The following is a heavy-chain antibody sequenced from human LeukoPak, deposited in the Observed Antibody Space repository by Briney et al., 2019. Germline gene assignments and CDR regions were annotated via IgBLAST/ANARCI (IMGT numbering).Heavy chain of an antibody. Sequence: PGGSLRLSCAASGFTFSTYSMTWVRQAPGQGLEWVSSISTSSSYIYYADSVKGRFTISRDNAKNSLYLQMNSLRAEDTAVYYCANNYGDYDYWGQGPLVTVSS. V-gene: IGHV3-21*01. CDR1: GFTFSTYS. D-gene: IGHD4-17*01. CDR2: ISTSSSYI. J-gene: IGHJ4*02. CDR3: ANNYGDYDY.